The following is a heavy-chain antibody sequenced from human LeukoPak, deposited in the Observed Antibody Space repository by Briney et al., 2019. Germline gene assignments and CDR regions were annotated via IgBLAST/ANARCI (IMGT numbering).Heavy chain of an antibody. J-gene: IGHJ5*02. D-gene: IGHD2-8*01. CDR2: IYYSGST. CDR3: ARPRSRVSWFDP. Sequence: SGTLSLTCTVSGGSISSSNYYWGWIRQPPGKGLERIGSIYYSGSTYYNPSLKSRITISVDTSKNQSSLKLRSVTAADTALYYCARPRSRVSWFDPWGQGTLVTVSS. V-gene: IGHV4-39*01. CDR1: GGSISSSNYY.